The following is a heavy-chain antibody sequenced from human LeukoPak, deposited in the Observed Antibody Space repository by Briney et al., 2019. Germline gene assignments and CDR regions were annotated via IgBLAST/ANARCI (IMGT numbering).Heavy chain of an antibody. J-gene: IGHJ5*02. CDR3: ATREGQQLVTWCDP. CDR2: IYYSGST. D-gene: IGHD6-13*01. CDR1: GGSISSSSYY. V-gene: IGHV4-39*01. Sequence: SETLSLTCTVSGGSISSSSYYWGWIRQSPGKGLEWIGSIYYSGSTYYNPSLKSRVTISVDTSKSQFSLKLSSVTAADTAVYYCATREGQQLVTWCDPWGQGTLVTVSS.